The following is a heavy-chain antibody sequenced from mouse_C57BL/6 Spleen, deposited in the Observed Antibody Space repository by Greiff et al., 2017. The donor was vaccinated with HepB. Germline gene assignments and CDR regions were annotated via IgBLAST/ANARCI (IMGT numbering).Heavy chain of an antibody. D-gene: IGHD1-1*01. CDR3: ARDNYYGKAPFAY. J-gene: IGHJ3*01. Sequence: DVHLVESGGGLVKPGGSLKLSCAASGFTFSSYAMSWVRQTPEKRLEWVATISDGGSYTYYPDNVKGRFTISRDNAKNNLYLQMSHLKSEDTAMYYCARDNYYGKAPFAYWGQGTLVTVSA. CDR2: ISDGGSYT. CDR1: GFTFSSYA. V-gene: IGHV5-4*01.